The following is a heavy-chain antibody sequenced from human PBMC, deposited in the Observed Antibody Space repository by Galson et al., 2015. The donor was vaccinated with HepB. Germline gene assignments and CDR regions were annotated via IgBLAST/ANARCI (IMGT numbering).Heavy chain of an antibody. D-gene: IGHD5-12*01. V-gene: IGHV3-7*03. CDR2: IKQDGSEK. Sequence: SLRLSCAASGFTFSSYWMNWVRQAPGKGLEWVAAIKQDGSEKYYVDSVKGRFTISRDNAKNSLDLQMNSLRADDTAVYYCARHDGATREGVAFDMWGQGTMVTVSS. J-gene: IGHJ3*02. CDR1: GFTFSSYW. CDR3: ARHDGATREGVAFDM.